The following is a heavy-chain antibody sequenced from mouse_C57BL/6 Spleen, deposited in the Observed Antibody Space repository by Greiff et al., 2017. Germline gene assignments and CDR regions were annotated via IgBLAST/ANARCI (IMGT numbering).Heavy chain of an antibody. J-gene: IGHJ2*01. CDR1: GYTFTSYW. V-gene: IGHV1-5*01. Sequence: EVQLVESGTVLARPGASVKMSCKTSGYTFTSYWMHRVKPRPGQGLEWVGAIYPGNSDTSYNQKFKGKAKLNAVTSASTAYMELSSLTNEDSAVYYCTRSYDYDCFDYWGQGTTLTVSS. CDR2: IYPGNSDT. D-gene: IGHD2-4*01. CDR3: TRSYDYDCFDY.